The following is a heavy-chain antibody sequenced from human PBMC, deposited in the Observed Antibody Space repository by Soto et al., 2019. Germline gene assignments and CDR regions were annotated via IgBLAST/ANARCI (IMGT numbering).Heavy chain of an antibody. CDR3: AGSYNYDSSGYYYTNGMDV. D-gene: IGHD3-22*01. CDR2: IIPVSGTA. J-gene: IGHJ6*02. Sequence: QVQLVQSGAEVKKPGSSVKVSCKPSGGTFSSYAVNWVRQAPGQGLEWMGTIIPVSGTARYAQKFQGRVTIIADESTSTAYMELSSLRSEDTAVYYCAGSYNYDSSGYYYTNGMDVWCQGTTVTVSS. CDR1: GGTFSSYA. V-gene: IGHV1-69*18.